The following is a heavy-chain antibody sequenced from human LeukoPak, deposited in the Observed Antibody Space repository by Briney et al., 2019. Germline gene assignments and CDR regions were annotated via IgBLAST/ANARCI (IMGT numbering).Heavy chain of an antibody. CDR2: IYHSGST. V-gene: IGHV4-38-2*02. CDR3: ATRSELYSYYHMDV. J-gene: IGHJ6*03. Sequence: SETLSLTCNVSGYSISSGYYWAGIRPSPGEGLEWIGIIYHSGSTYYKPSLKRRVPMSVHTSNKQFSLNLSSVTAADTAVYYCATRSELYSYYHMDVWGKGTTVTISS. D-gene: IGHD1-26*01. CDR1: GYSISSGYY.